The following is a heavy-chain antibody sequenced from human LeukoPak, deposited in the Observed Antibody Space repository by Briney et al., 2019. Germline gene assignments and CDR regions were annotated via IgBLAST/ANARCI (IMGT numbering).Heavy chain of an antibody. D-gene: IGHD4-23*01. CDR3: ARKTVVGSYFDY. V-gene: IGHV3-21*04. Sequence: GGSLRLSCAASGFTFTSYSMNWVRQAPGKGLEWVSSISSSSSYIYYADSVKGRLTISRDNAKNSLYLQINSLRAEDTAVYYCARKTVVGSYFDYWGQGTPVTVSS. CDR1: GFTFTSYS. J-gene: IGHJ4*02. CDR2: ISSSSSYI.